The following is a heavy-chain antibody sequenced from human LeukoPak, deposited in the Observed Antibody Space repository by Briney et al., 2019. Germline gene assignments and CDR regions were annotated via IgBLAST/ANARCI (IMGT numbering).Heavy chain of an antibody. CDR3: ARGLDGYNFNAFDI. J-gene: IGHJ3*02. V-gene: IGHV3-23*01. CDR1: GFIFSNYV. Sequence: GGSLRLSCAAPGFIFSNYVMSWVRQAPGMRLEWVSAISGGGETTYHADSVEGRFTISRDNSKNTLYLQMNSLRAEDTAVYYCARGLDGYNFNAFDIWGQGTMVTVSS. CDR2: ISGGGETT. D-gene: IGHD5-24*01.